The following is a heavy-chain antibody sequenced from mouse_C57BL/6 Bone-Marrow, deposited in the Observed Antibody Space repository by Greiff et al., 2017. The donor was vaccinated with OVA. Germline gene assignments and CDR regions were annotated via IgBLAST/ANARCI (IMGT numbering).Heavy chain of an antibody. CDR2: IGPSASYT. CDR1: GYTFTSYW. V-gene: IGHV1-50*01. J-gene: IGHJ1*03. Sequence: VQLQQPGAELVKPGASVKLSCKASGYTFTSYWMQWVKQRPGQGLEWIGEIGPSASYTNSNHKFTGKATLTVDTSSSTAYMQLSSLTSEDSAVYYCARWNYYGSSYWYFDVWGTGTTVTVSS. CDR3: ARWNYYGSSYWYFDV. D-gene: IGHD1-1*01.